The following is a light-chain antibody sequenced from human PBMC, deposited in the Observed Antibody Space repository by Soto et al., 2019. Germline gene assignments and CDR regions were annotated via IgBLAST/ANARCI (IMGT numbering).Light chain of an antibody. CDR1: QGISSY. Sequence: AIRMTQFPSSFSASTGDRVTITCRASQGISSYLAWYQQKPGKAPKLLIYAASTLQSGVPSRFSGSGSGTDFTLTISGLQSEDFATYYCQQYYSYPLTFGGGTKVEIK. J-gene: IGKJ4*01. CDR2: AAS. CDR3: QQYYSYPLT. V-gene: IGKV1-8*01.